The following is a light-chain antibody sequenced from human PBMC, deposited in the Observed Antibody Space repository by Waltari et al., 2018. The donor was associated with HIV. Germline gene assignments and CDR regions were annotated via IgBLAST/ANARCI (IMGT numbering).Light chain of an antibody. CDR1: SSHVGGYNL. Sequence: QSALTQPASVSGPPGQSITISCTGTSSHVGGYNLVSWYQQHPGKAPKLMIYEVSKRPSGVSNRFSGSKSGNTASLTISGLQAEDEADYYCCAYAGSTTYVIFGGGTKLTVL. CDR2: EVS. J-gene: IGLJ2*01. V-gene: IGLV2-23*02. CDR3: CAYAGSTTYVI.